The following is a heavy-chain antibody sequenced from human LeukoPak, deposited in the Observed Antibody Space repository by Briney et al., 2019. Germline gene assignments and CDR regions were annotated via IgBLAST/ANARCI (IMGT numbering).Heavy chain of an antibody. CDR2: IYYSGST. CDR3: AGGYCSGGSCYWFDP. CDR1: GGSVSSGSYY. V-gene: IGHV4-61*01. D-gene: IGHD2-15*01. Sequence: SETLSLTCTVSGGSVSSGSYYWDWIRQLPGKGLEWIGYIYYSGSTNHNPSLKSRVTISVDTSKNQFSLKLSSVTAADTAVYYCAGGYCSGGSCYWFDPWGQGTLVTVSS. J-gene: IGHJ5*02.